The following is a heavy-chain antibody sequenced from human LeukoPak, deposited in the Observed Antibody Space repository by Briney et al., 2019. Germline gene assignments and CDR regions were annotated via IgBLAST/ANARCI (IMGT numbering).Heavy chain of an antibody. Sequence: PGRSLRLSCAASGFTLSRYGMHWVRQAPGKGLEWVAVISFDGSNKHYADSVKGRFTISRDNSKNTLYLQMNSLRVDDTAVYYCANEFPWFGGSDDYWGQGTLVTVTS. J-gene: IGHJ4*02. CDR2: ISFDGSNK. CDR1: GFTLSRYG. CDR3: ANEFPWFGGSDDY. D-gene: IGHD3-10*01. V-gene: IGHV3-30*18.